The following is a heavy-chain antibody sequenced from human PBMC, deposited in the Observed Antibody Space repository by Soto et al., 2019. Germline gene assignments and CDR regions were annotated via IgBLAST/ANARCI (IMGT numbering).Heavy chain of an antibody. Sequence: QVQLVQSRAEVKNPGASVKVSCKASGYSFTRYGIAWARQAPGQGLDWMGWINTYNGNTNYAQNLQGRVTLTTDTSTSTAYMELTSLRSNDTAIYYCAMVDVYVTPSPQDVWGQGTTVIVSS. D-gene: IGHD3-16*01. CDR3: AMVDVYVTPSPQDV. J-gene: IGHJ6*02. V-gene: IGHV1-18*01. CDR1: GYSFTRYG. CDR2: INTYNGNT.